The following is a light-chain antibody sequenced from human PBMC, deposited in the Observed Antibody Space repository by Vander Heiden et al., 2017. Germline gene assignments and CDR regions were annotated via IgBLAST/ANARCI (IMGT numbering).Light chain of an antibody. J-gene: IGLJ3*02. V-gene: IGLV1-44*01. CDR2: GNN. CDR1: GLTFGGNT. Sequence: QPVVAQPPLASGTSGPRVTISCSGSGLTFGGNTVNWYQQLPGTAPKLLIYGNNQRPSGVPDRFSGSKSGTSASLAISGLQSEDEANYYCASWDDSLIGPVFGGGTKLTVL. CDR3: ASWDDSLIGPV.